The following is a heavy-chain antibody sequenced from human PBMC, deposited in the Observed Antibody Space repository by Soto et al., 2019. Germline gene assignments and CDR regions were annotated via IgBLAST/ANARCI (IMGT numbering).Heavy chain of an antibody. CDR1: GGTLSNYG. V-gene: IGHV1-69*12. J-gene: IGHJ6*02. CDR2: IIPVFGTA. CDR3: SRGDATKIVVTTYYAMDV. Sequence: QVQLVQSGAEVKKPGSSVRVSCKASGGTLSNYGISWVRQAPGQGLEWMGGIIPVFGTANYAQKFQGRVRITADESKSTVYMDVTSLRSADTAVYYCSRGDATKIVVTTYYAMDVWGQGTTVSVSS. D-gene: IGHD4-17*01.